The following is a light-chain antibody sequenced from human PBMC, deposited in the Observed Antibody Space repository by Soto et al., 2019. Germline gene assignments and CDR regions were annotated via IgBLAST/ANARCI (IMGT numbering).Light chain of an antibody. Sequence: AIQTTQSRSSLSASVGDIFTITCRASQGIRNDLGWYQQKPGKAPKLLIYAASSLQSGVPSRFSGSGSGTDFTLTISSLQPEDFATYYCLQDYNYPRTFGQGTKVDI. J-gene: IGKJ1*01. V-gene: IGKV1-6*01. CDR2: AAS. CDR1: QGIRND. CDR3: LQDYNYPRT.